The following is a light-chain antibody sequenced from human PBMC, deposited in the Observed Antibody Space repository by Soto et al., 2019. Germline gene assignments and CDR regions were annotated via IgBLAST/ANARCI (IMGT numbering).Light chain of an antibody. CDR1: SSNIGAGYD. J-gene: IGLJ3*02. CDR2: ANS. Sequence: QSVLTQPPSVSGAPGQRVTISCTESSSNIGAGYDVRWYQQLPGTAPKLLIYANSNRPSGVPDRFSGSKSGTSASLAITGLQAEDEADYYCQSYDSSLSAWVFGGGTKLTVL. CDR3: QSYDSSLSAWV. V-gene: IGLV1-40*01.